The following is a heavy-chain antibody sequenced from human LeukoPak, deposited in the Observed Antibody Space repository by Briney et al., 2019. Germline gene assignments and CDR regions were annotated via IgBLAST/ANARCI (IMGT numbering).Heavy chain of an antibody. D-gene: IGHD4-17*01. CDR1: GFTFSSYA. V-gene: IGHV3-30*04. CDR3: AKSYGDYVSGVGY. J-gene: IGHJ4*02. Sequence: GGSLRLSCAASGFTFSSYAMHWVRQAPGKGLEWVAVISYDGSNKYYADSVKGRFTISRDNSKSTLYLQMNSLRAEDTAVYYCAKSYGDYVSGVGYWGQGTLVTVSS. CDR2: ISYDGSNK.